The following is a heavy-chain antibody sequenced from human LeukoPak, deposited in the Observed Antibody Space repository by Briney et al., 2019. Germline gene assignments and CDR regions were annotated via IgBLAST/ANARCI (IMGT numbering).Heavy chain of an antibody. Sequence: ASQKVSCKASGYTLTSYGITRVRQAPGQRLECMGWISAYNGNTNYAQKLQGRVTMTTDTSPRPAHMELRSLRADATAVYYCAREYSSNWYGYIYWGQGTLVTVSS. D-gene: IGHD6-13*01. CDR3: AREYSSNWYGYIY. J-gene: IGHJ4*02. V-gene: IGHV1-18*01. CDR1: GYTLTSYG. CDR2: ISAYNGNT.